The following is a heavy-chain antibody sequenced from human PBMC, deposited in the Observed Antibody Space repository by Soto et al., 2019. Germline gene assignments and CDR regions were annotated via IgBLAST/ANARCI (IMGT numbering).Heavy chain of an antibody. D-gene: IGHD3-16*01. J-gene: IGHJ4*02. CDR1: GFTFSSYA. V-gene: IGHV3-30-3*01. CDR3: ARGQYESGFDY. CDR2: ISYDGSNK. Sequence: ESGGGVVQPGRSLRLSCAASGFTFSSYAMHWVRQAPGKGLEWVAVISYDGSNKYYADSVKGRFTISRDNSKNTLYLQMNSLRAEDTAVYYCARGQYESGFDYWGQGTLVTVSS.